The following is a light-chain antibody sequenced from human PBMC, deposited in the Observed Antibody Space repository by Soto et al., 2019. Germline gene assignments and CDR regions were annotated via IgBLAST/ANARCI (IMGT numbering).Light chain of an antibody. CDR3: QQYGSSRA. Sequence: EIRMTQSPSTLSVSQGERATLSCRASQSVSSNLAWYQQKPGQAPKLLIYDTSNRATGIPDRFSGSGSGTDFTLTSSMLAPEDSAFYCCQQYGSSRAFGQGTKVDIK. CDR2: DTS. CDR1: QSVSSN. J-gene: IGKJ1*01. V-gene: IGKV3-20*01.